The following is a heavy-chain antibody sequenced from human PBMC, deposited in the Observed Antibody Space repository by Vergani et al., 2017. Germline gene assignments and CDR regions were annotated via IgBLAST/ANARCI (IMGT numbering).Heavy chain of an antibody. CDR2: IYTSGAI. J-gene: IGHJ5*02. D-gene: IGHD3-10*01. V-gene: IGHV4-61*02. CDR1: GGSFSTGGQS. Sequence: QEQLQESGPGLVKPSQTLSLTCTVSGGSFSTGGQSWTWLRQSAGKGLEWIGRIYTSGAINYNPSLRSRAIMSVDASKKQFSLKLTSVTAADTAVYYCGRVADFYGLGSRLLDLWGQGILVTVSS. CDR3: GRVADFYGLGSRLLDL.